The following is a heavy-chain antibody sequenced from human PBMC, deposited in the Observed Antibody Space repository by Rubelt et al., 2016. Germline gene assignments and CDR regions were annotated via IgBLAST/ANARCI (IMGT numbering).Heavy chain of an antibody. CDR3: ARGRDGDRMGC. V-gene: IGHV4-34*02. D-gene: IGHD4-17*01. CDR1: GGSFNDHY. J-gene: IGHJ4*02. Sequence: QVRLQQWGAGLLKPSETLSLTCAVYGGSFNDHYWSWIRQPPGKGLEWIGEINHSGSTYYNPSLKSRVTISVDTSKNQFSPQLSAVTAACTAAYYGARGRDGDRMGCWGQGTLVTVSS. CDR2: INHSGST.